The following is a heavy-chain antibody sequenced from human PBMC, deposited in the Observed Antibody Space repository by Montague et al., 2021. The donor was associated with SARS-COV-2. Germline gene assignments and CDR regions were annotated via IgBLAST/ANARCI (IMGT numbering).Heavy chain of an antibody. CDR1: GFNFSTYT. CDR2: ISYDGSKK. Sequence: SLRLSCAASGFNFSTYTMHWVRQAPGKGLQWVAVISYDGSKKYYIDSVKGRFTISRDNYRNTLSLQMNSLRSEDSAVYYCARDGSGYASNYFYVMDVWGQGTMVTVSS. CDR3: ARDGSGYASNYFYVMDV. D-gene: IGHD3-22*01. J-gene: IGHJ6*02. V-gene: IGHV3-30*04.